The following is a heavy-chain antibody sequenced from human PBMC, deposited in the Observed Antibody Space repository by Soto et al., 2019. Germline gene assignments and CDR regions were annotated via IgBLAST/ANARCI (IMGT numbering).Heavy chain of an antibody. CDR1: GWSFSGYY. D-gene: IGHD3-9*01. J-gene: IGHJ4*02. V-gene: IGHV4-34*01. CDR3: ARLGVLRYFDWPIQYYFDY. CDR2: INHSGST. Sequence: SETLSLTCAVYGWSFSGYYWSWIRQPPGKGLEWIGEINHSGSTNYNPSLKSRVTISVDTSKNQFSLKLSSVTAADAAVYYCARLGVLRYFDWPIQYYFDYWGRGTLVTVSS.